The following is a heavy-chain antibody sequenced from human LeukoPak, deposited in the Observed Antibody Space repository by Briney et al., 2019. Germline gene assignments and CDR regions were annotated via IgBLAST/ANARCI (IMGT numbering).Heavy chain of an antibody. D-gene: IGHD3-22*01. CDR2: IYPGDSDT. V-gene: IGHV5-51*01. CDR1: GYSFTSYW. J-gene: IGHJ4*02. CDR3: ARRKGSPYYDSSGSRAYYFDY. Sequence: PGESLKISCKGSGYSFTSYWIGWVRQMPGKGLEWMGIIYPGDSDTRYSPSFQGQVTISADKSISTAYLQWSSLKASDTAMYYCARRKGSPYYDSSGSRAYYFDYWGQGTLVTVSS.